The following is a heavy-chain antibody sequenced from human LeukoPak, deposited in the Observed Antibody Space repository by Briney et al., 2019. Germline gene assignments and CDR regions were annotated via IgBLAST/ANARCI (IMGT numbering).Heavy chain of an antibody. Sequence: GGSLRLSCAASGFTFRNHGMNGVRQAPGKGLEGVSGISPRGDIKYYADSVKGRFTISRDNSKNMLYLEVISLTADDTAVYYCAKDDAWIRFGEWSQGTLVTVSS. CDR1: GFTFRNHG. CDR3: AKDDAWIRFGE. D-gene: IGHD3-10*01. J-gene: IGHJ4*02. V-gene: IGHV3-23*01. CDR2: ISPRGDIK.